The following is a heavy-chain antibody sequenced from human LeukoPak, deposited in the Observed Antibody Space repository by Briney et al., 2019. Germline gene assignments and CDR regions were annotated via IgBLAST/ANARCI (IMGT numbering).Heavy chain of an antibody. V-gene: IGHV3-21*06. CDR2: ISSGATYI. Sequence: GGSLRLSCAASGFTFKNYGMNWVRQAPGKGLEWVSSISSGATYIDNADSVKGRFTISRDNAKNSLYLEVNSLRAEDTAVYYCARSKGGAQREYGMDVWGQGTTVTVSS. CDR1: GFTFKNYG. D-gene: IGHD1-1*01. J-gene: IGHJ6*02. CDR3: ARSKGGAQREYGMDV.